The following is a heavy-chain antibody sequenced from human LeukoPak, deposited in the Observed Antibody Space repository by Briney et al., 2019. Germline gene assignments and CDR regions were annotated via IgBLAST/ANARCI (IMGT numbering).Heavy chain of an antibody. V-gene: IGHV3-30*02. Sequence: GGSLRLSCAASGFTFSSYGMHWVRQAPGKGLEWVAFIRYDGSNKYYADSVKGRFTISRDNSKNTLYLQMNSLRAEDTAVYYCAREVGATTGVDYWGQGTLVTVSS. CDR3: AREVGATTGVDY. CDR2: IRYDGSNK. J-gene: IGHJ4*02. D-gene: IGHD1-26*01. CDR1: GFTFSSYG.